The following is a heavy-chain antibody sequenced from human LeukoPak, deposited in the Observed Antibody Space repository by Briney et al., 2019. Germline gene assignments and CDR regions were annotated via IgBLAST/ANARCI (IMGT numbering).Heavy chain of an antibody. J-gene: IGHJ4*02. CDR1: GGSISRYY. D-gene: IGHD3-10*01. CDR2: IYYSGST. V-gene: IGHV4-59*01. Sequence: PSETLSLTCTVFGGSISRYYWSWIRQPPGKGLEWIGYIYYSGSTNYNPSLKSRVTISVDTSKHQFSLKLSSVTAADTAVYYCARASLGELSENFDYWGQGTLVTVSS. CDR3: ARASLGELSENFDY.